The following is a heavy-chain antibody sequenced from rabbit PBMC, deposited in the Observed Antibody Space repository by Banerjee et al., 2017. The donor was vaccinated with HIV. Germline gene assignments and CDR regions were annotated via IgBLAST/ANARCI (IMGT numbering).Heavy chain of an antibody. V-gene: IGHV1S40*01. CDR1: GFDFSSSDY. CDR3: AKSPMTTPMTMVYDL. Sequence: QSLEESGGDLVKPEGSLTLTCTASGFDFSSSDYMCWVRQAPGKGPEWIACINGGSSTTTNYANWAKGRFTISKTSSTTVTLQMISLTAADTATYFCAKSPMTTPMTMVYDLWGPGTLVTVS. J-gene: IGHJ6*01. CDR2: INGGSSTTT. D-gene: IGHD2-1*01.